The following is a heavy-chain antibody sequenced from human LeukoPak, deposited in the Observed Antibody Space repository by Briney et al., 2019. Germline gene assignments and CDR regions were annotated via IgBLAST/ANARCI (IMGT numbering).Heavy chain of an antibody. Sequence: SVKVSCKASGGTFSSYAISWVRQAPGRGLEWMGGIIPIFGTANYAQKFQGRVTITADESTSTAYMELSSLRSEDTAEYYCARDRSGDNWFDPWGQGTLVTVSS. CDR3: ARDRSGDNWFDP. CDR2: IIPIFGTA. V-gene: IGHV1-69*01. J-gene: IGHJ5*02. D-gene: IGHD3-10*01. CDR1: GGTFSSYA.